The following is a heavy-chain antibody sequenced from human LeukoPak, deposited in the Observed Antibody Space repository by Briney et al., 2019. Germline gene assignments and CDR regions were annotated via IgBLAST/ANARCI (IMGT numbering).Heavy chain of an antibody. J-gene: IGHJ4*02. CDR1: GFTFSSCS. V-gene: IGHV3-48*04. Sequence: GGSLRLSCAASGFTFSSCSMNWVRQAPGKGLEWLSYISSGDTLIYYADSVKGRFTISRDNAKDSLYLQVNSLRAEDTAVYYCARDPPYCSSTSCREGDFDYWGQGTLVTVSS. CDR3: ARDPPYCSSTSCREGDFDY. D-gene: IGHD2-2*01. CDR2: ISSGDTLI.